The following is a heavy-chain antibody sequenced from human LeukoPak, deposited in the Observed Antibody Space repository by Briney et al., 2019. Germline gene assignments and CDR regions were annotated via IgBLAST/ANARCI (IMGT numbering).Heavy chain of an antibody. CDR2: ISYDGSNK. CDR1: GFTFSSYA. J-gene: IGHJ4*02. Sequence: GGSLRLSCAASGFTFSSYAMHWVRQAPGKGLEWAAVISYDGSNKYYADSVKGRFTISRDNSKNTLYLQMNSLRAEDTAVYYCAREGRGSYQWNFDYWGQGTLVTVSS. V-gene: IGHV3-30*04. CDR3: AREGRGSYQWNFDY. D-gene: IGHD1-26*01.